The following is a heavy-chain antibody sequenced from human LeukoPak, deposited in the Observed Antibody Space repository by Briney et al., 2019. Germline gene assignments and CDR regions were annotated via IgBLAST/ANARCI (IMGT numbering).Heavy chain of an antibody. D-gene: IGHD4-23*01. Sequence: SDTLSHTCTVTGGSISSYYWSWIRQPPGKGLEWIGYIYYSGSTNYNPSLKSRVTISVDTSKNQFSLKLSSVTAADTAVYYCASDYGGNSGLFDCWGQGTLVTVSS. CDR3: ASDYGGNSGLFDC. J-gene: IGHJ4*02. CDR2: IYYSGST. V-gene: IGHV4-59*07. CDR1: GGSISSYY.